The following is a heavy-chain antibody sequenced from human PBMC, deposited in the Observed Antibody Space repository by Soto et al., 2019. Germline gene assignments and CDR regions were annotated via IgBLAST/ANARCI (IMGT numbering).Heavy chain of an antibody. CDR2: IYWNDDK. J-gene: IGHJ4*02. Sequence: SGPTLVNPTQTLTLTCTFSGFSLSTSGVGVGWIRQPPGKALEWLALIYWNDDKRYSPSLKSRLTITKDTSKNQVVLTMTNMDPVDTATYYCAHIDPGYDFWSGDGMNTEFDYCGQGNLVTISS. CDR1: GFSLSTSGVG. V-gene: IGHV2-5*01. D-gene: IGHD3-3*01. CDR3: AHIDPGYDFWSGDGMNTEFDY.